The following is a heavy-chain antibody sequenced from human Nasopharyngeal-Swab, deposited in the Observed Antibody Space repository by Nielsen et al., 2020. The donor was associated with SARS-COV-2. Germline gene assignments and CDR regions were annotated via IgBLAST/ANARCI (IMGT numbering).Heavy chain of an antibody. CDR3: ARGGMATNPFDY. V-gene: IGHV1-69*06. D-gene: IGHD5-24*01. CDR2: IIPIFGTA. J-gene: IGHJ4*02. CDR1: GFTFSSYA. Sequence: KISCAASGFTFSSYAISWVRQAPGQGLEWMGGIIPIFGTANYAQKFQGRVTITADKSTSTAYMELSSLRSEDTAVYYCARGGMATNPFDYWGQGTLVTVSS.